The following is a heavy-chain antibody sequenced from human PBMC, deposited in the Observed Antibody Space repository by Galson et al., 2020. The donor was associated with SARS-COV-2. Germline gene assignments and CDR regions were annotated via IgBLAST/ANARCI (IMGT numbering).Heavy chain of an antibody. V-gene: IGHV3-23*01. CDR1: GFTFSSYA. Sequence: GGSLRLSCAASGFTFSSYAMSWVRQAPGKGLEWVSAISGSGGSTYYADSVKGRFTISRDNSKNTLYLQMNSLRAEDTAVYYCAKGQLDYYDSSGSGIGAFDIWGQGTMVTVSS. CDR2: ISGSGGST. J-gene: IGHJ3*02. D-gene: IGHD3-22*01. CDR3: AKGQLDYYDSSGSGIGAFDI.